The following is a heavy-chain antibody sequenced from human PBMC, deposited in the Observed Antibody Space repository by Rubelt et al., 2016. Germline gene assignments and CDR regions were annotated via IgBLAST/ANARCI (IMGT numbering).Heavy chain of an antibody. CDR2: IYWDGDE. D-gene: IGHD3-10*02. CDR3: TYGKRGYVES. J-gene: IGHJ4*02. V-gene: IGHV2-5*02. Sequence: QITLKESGPTLVKPTETLTLTCTFSGFSLNTGEVNVGWVRQPPGKALAWLSLIYWDGDERYSASLKSRLTITKDTFKNQVVLTMTNMDPVYTAVYYCTYGKRGYVESWGQGALVTVSS. CDR1: GFSLNTGEVN.